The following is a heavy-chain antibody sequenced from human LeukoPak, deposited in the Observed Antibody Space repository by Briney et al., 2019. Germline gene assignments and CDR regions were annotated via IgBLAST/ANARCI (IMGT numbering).Heavy chain of an antibody. D-gene: IGHD3-22*01. CDR3: AAAGSSGYYGYYFDY. V-gene: IGHV4-59*01. Sequence: SETLSLTCTVSGGSISSYYWSWIRQPPGKGLEWIGYIYYSGSTNYNPSLKSRVTISVDTSKNQFPLKLSSVTAADTAVYYCAAAGSSGYYGYYFDYWGQGTLVTVSS. CDR2: IYYSGST. J-gene: IGHJ4*02. CDR1: GGSISSYY.